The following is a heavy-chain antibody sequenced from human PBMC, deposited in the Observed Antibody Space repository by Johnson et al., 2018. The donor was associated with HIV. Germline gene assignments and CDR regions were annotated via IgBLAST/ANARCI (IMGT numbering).Heavy chain of an antibody. CDR3: ARVGSSWGRDAFDI. V-gene: IGHV3-30*02. D-gene: IGHD6-13*01. J-gene: IGHJ3*02. Sequence: QMLLVESGGGVVQPGESLRLSCAASGFTFANYGMHWVRQAPGKGLEWVAFTAHDESSTHYADSVKGRFTMSRDNSKSTLNLQMNSLRAEDTAVYYCARVGSSWGRDAFDIWGQGTMVTVSS. CDR2: TAHDESST. CDR1: GFTFANYG.